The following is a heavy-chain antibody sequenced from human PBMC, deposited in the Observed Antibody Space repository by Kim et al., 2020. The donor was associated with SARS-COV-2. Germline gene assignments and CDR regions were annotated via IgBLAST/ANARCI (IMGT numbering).Heavy chain of an antibody. V-gene: IGHV3-30*18. CDR2: ISYDGSNK. CDR3: AKDPSFGEVTQVYYYYGMDV. D-gene: IGHD3-3*01. J-gene: IGHJ6*02. CDR1: GFTFSSYG. Sequence: GGSLRLSCAASGFTFSSYGMHWVRQAPGKGLEWVAVISYDGSNKYYADSVKGRFTISRDNSKNTLYLQMNSLRAEDTAVYYCAKDPSFGEVTQVYYYYGMDVWGQGTTVTVSS.